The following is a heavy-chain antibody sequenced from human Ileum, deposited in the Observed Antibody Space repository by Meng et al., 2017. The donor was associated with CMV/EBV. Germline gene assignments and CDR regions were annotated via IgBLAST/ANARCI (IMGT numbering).Heavy chain of an antibody. CDR1: GYNFITYG. J-gene: IGHJ4*02. CDR3: TRGDGDHSSKFDY. D-gene: IGHD5-24*01. V-gene: IGHV7-4-1*02. Sequence: CKTSGYNFITYGINWVRQAPGQRLEWMGWINTNTGNPTYAQDFTGRFAFSLDTSVSTAYLQINSLRTEDSAVYYCTRGDGDHSSKFDYWGQGTLVTVSS. CDR2: INTNTGNP.